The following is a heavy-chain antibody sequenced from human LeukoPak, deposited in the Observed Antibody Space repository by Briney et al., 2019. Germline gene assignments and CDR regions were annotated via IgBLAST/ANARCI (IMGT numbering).Heavy chain of an antibody. V-gene: IGHV1-46*01. Sequence: ASVKVSCKASGYIFTSYYMHWVRQAPGQGLEWMGIINPSGGSTSYAQKFQGRVTMTRDTSTSTVYMGLRSLRSEDTAVYYCARETVGAFDYWGQGTLVTVSS. CDR2: INPSGGST. J-gene: IGHJ4*02. CDR3: ARETVGAFDY. D-gene: IGHD1-26*01. CDR1: GYIFTSYY.